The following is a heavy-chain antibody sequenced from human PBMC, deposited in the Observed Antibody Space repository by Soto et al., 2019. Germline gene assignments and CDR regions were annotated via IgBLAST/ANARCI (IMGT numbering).Heavy chain of an antibody. J-gene: IGHJ4*02. CDR2: INPSGGST. D-gene: IGHD3-10*01. Sequence: ASVKVACKASGYTFTSYYMHWVRQAPGQGLEWMGIINPSGGSTSYAQKFQGRVTMTRDTSTSTVYMELSSLRSEDTAVYYCAREQRQGSGSYYFDYWGQGTLVTVSS. CDR1: GYTFTSYY. V-gene: IGHV1-46*01. CDR3: AREQRQGSGSYYFDY.